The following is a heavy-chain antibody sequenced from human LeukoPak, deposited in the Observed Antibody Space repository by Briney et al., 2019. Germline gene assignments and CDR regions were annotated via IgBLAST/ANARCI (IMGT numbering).Heavy chain of an antibody. CDR2: VYYSGRT. Sequence: PSETLSLTCTVSGASVRSYYWNWIRQPPGKTLEWIGYVYYSGRTNYNPSLTLKIRLTISIDTSKNQFSLKLTSVTAADTAVYYCARGSIAAPGGFDYWGQGTLVTVSS. CDR3: ARGSIAAPGGFDY. V-gene: IGHV4-59*02. D-gene: IGHD6-13*01. J-gene: IGHJ4*02. CDR1: GASVRSYY.